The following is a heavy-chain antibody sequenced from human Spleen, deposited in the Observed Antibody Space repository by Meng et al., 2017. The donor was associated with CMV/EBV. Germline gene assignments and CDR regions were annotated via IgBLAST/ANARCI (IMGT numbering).Heavy chain of an antibody. Sequence: GGSLRLSCAASGFTFSSYSMNWVRQAPGKGLEWVSSISSSSSYIYYADSVKGRFTISRDNAKNSLYLQMNSLRAEDTAVYYCARGRGYSGYDYDHFDYWGQGTLVTVSS. CDR3: ARGRGYSGYDYDHFDY. J-gene: IGHJ4*02. CDR2: ISSSSSYI. V-gene: IGHV3-21*01. CDR1: GFTFSSYS. D-gene: IGHD5-12*01.